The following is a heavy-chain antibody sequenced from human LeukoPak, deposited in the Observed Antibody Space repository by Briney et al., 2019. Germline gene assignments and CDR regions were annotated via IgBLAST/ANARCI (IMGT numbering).Heavy chain of an antibody. CDR1: GYAFITYY. D-gene: IGHD3-22*01. CDR2: INPNSGGT. V-gene: IGHV1-2*04. CDR3: ARGHRYDSSGYLPHDAFDI. Sequence: APVKVSCKASGYAFITYYMHWVRQAPGQGLEWMGWINPNSGGTNYAQKFQGWVTMTRDTSISTAYMELSRLRSDDTAVYYCARGHRYDSSGYLPHDAFDIWGQGTMVTVSS. J-gene: IGHJ3*02.